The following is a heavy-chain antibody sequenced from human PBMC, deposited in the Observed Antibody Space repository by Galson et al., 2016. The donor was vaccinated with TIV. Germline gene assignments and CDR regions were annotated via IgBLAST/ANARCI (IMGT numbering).Heavy chain of an antibody. V-gene: IGHV3-30*04. J-gene: IGHJ4*02. CDR3: AREEASGSDPLTVTVGFEY. CDR1: GFTFNYHP. Sequence: SLRLSCAASGFTFNYHPMHWVRQAPGKGLEWVAVISYDGNIKTYADSVKGRFTLSRDNSKNTLYLQMNSLRDEDTAVYYCAREEASGSDPLTVTVGFEYWGQGTLVTVSS. CDR2: ISYDGNIK. D-gene: IGHD4-17*01.